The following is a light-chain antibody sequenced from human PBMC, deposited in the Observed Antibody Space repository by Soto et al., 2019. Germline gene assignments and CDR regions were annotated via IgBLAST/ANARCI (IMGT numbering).Light chain of an antibody. CDR1: QSVLYSSNNKNY. Sequence: DIVMTQSPDSLAVSLGERATINCKSSQSVLYSSNNKNYLAWYQQKPGQPPKLLIYWASTRESGVPDRFSGSGSGTDFTLTISSLQAEDVAVYYXQQYYSTPPNTFGQGTKLEIK. J-gene: IGKJ2*01. CDR2: WAS. V-gene: IGKV4-1*01. CDR3: QQYYSTPPNT.